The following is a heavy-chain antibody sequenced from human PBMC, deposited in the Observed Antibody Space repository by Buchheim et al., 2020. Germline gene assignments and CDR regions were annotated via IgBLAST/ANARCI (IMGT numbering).Heavy chain of an antibody. D-gene: IGHD5-12*01. Sequence: QVQLQESGPGLVKPSQTLSLTCTVSGGSISSGGYYWNWIRLVPGKGLQWIGHTYNSGTTYYNPSLQGRVTLSVDPSENQFSLKLSSVTAADTAVYYCARDQGGYVWYFDLWGRGSL. CDR3: ARDQGGYVWYFDL. V-gene: IGHV4-31*03. CDR1: GGSISSGGYY. J-gene: IGHJ2*01. CDR2: TYNSGTT.